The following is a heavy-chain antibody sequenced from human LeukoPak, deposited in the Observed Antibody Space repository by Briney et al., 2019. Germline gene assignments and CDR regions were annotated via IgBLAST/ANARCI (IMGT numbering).Heavy chain of an antibody. CDR3: ARSGGIYGSGSFDDYYSYGMDV. CDR2: INPNSGGT. J-gene: IGHJ6*02. CDR1: GYTITGYY. V-gene: IGHV1-2*02. D-gene: IGHD3-10*01. Sequence: ASVKVSCKASGYTITGYYMHWVRQAPGQGLEWMGWINPNSGGTNYAQKFQGRVTMTRDTSISTAYMELSRLRSDDTAVYYCARSGGIYGSGSFDDYYSYGMDVWGQGTTVTVSS.